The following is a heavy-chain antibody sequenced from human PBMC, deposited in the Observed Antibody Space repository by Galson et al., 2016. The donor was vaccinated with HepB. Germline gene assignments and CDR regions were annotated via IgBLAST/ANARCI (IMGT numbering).Heavy chain of an antibody. Sequence: SLRLSCAASGFIFSSYSMNWVRQAPGKGLEWVSYISSSSSTINYADSVKGRFTISRDNAKNSLYLHMNSLRDEDTSLYYWAREGPWGSYYPHFDFWGQGTLVTVSS. CDR3: AREGPWGSYYPHFDF. D-gene: IGHD3-10*01. J-gene: IGHJ4*02. V-gene: IGHV3-48*02. CDR1: GFIFSSYS. CDR2: ISSSSSTI.